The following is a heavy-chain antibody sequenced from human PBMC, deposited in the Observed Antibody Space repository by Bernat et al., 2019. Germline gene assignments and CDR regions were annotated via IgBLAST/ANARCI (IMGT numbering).Heavy chain of an antibody. CDR2: INPNSGGT. CDR1: GYTFTGYY. CDR3: ARTGMATTEIDY. Sequence: QVQLVQSGAEVKKPGASVKVSCKASGYTFTGYYMHWVRQAPGQGLEWMGWINPNSGGTNYAQKVKGWVTMTRDTSISTAYMELSRLRSDDTAVYYCARTGMATTEIDYRGQGTLVTVSS. J-gene: IGHJ4*02. V-gene: IGHV1-2*04. D-gene: IGHD5-12*01.